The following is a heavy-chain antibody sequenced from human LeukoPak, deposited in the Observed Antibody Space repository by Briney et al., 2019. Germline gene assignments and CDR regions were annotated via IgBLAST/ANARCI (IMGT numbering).Heavy chain of an antibody. CDR3: ATDLG. V-gene: IGHV3-74*01. CDR1: EFTFTSYW. Sequence: GGSLRLSCAASEFTFTSYWMHWVRHPPGKGLVWVSRVEHDGSRTAYADSVTGRFTISRDNARNMVYLQMNSLRAEDTAVYYCATDLGWGQGTLVTVSS. D-gene: IGHD4-17*01. J-gene: IGHJ4*02. CDR2: VEHDGSRT.